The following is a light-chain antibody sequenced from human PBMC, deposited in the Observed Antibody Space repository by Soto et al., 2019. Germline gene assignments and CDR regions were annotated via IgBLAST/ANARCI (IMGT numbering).Light chain of an antibody. J-gene: IGLJ1*01. CDR1: SSDVGGYNY. Sequence: QSVLTQPASVSGSPGQSITISCTGTSSDVGGYNYVSWYQQHPGKAPKLMIYDVSNRPSGVSNRSSGSKSGNTASLTISGLQAEDEADYYCSSYTSSSNLYVFGTGTKVTVL. CDR3: SSYTSSSNLYV. V-gene: IGLV2-14*01. CDR2: DVS.